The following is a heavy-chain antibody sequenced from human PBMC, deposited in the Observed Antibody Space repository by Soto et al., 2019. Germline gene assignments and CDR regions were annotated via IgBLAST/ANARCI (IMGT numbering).Heavy chain of an antibody. J-gene: IGHJ5*02. Sequence: QERLVESGGGLVKAGGSLRLSCAVSGFTFGDYYMSWIREAPGKGLEWVSYITSSGSYTNYADSVKGRFTISRDNAKNSLFLQMNSLRIDDTAVYYCVRELGGLDAWGQGILVTVSS. CDR3: VRELGGLDA. CDR2: ITSSGSYT. D-gene: IGHD2-15*01. V-gene: IGHV3-11*05. CDR1: GFTFGDYY.